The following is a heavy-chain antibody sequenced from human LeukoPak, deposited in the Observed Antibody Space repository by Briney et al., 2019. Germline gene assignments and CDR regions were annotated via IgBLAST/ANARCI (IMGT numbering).Heavy chain of an antibody. Sequence: SETLSLTCTVSGGSISSYYWSWLRQPPGKGLEWIGYIYYSESTNYNPSLKSRVTISVDTSKNQFSLKLSSVTAADTAVYYCARDRAFGGVIVPDYWGQGTLVTVSS. CDR2: IYYSEST. D-gene: IGHD3-16*02. J-gene: IGHJ4*02. CDR3: ARDRAFGGVIVPDY. CDR1: GGSISSYY. V-gene: IGHV4-59*01.